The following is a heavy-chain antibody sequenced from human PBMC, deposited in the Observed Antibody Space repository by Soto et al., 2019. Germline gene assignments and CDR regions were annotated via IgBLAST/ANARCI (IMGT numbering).Heavy chain of an antibody. J-gene: IGHJ4*02. CDR2: IYYSGST. Sequence: PSETLSLTCTVSGGSISSYYWSWIRQPPGKGLEWIGYIYYSGSTNYNPSLKSRVTISVDTSKNQFSLKLSSVTAADTAVYYCARDYSSGWYYFDYWGQGTLVTVS. V-gene: IGHV4-59*01. CDR1: GGSISSYY. D-gene: IGHD6-19*01. CDR3: ARDYSSGWYYFDY.